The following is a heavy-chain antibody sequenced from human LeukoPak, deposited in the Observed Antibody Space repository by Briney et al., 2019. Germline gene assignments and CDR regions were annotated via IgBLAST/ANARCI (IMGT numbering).Heavy chain of an antibody. J-gene: IGHJ3*02. D-gene: IGHD3-22*01. CDR3: ASPSSGRAGDAFDI. V-gene: IGHV3-30*14. Sequence: GGSLRLSCAASGFTFSSYAVHWVRQAPGKGLEWVGVIRNDGSDQYYADSVKGRFTISRDNSKNTLYLQMNSLRAEDTAVYYCASPSSGRAGDAFDIWGQGTMVTVSS. CDR1: GFTFSSYA. CDR2: IRNDGSDQ.